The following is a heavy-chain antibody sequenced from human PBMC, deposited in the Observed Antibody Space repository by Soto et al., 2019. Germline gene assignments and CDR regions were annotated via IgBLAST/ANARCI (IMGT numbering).Heavy chain of an antibody. D-gene: IGHD3-10*01. V-gene: IGHV3-21*01. CDR2: ISSSSSYI. Sequence: GGSLRLSCAASGFTFSSYSMNWVRQAPGKGLEWVSSISSSSSYIYYADSVKGRFTISRDNAKNSLYLQMNSLRAEDTAVYYCARVLGDYGSGKEFPTYYYMDVWGKGTTVTVSS. CDR1: GFTFSSYS. J-gene: IGHJ6*03. CDR3: ARVLGDYGSGKEFPTYYYMDV.